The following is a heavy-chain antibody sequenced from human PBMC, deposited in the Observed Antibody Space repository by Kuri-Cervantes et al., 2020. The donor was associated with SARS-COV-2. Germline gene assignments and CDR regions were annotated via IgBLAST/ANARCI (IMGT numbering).Heavy chain of an antibody. Sequence: GSLRLSCAVYGGSFNGDYWSWIRQPPGKGLEWIGEINHSGSTKYSPSLKSRVTISTDTSTNQFSLKLKLLTAADTAVYYCARGLKRQYHDFWSGYRPPWFDPWGHGTLVTVSS. D-gene: IGHD3-3*01. V-gene: IGHV4-34*01. CDR1: GGSFNGDY. J-gene: IGHJ5*02. CDR3: ARGLKRQYHDFWSGYRPPWFDP. CDR2: INHSGST.